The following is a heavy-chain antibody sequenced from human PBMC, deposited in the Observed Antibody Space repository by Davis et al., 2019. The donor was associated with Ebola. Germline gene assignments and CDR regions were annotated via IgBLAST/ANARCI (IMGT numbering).Heavy chain of an antibody. J-gene: IGHJ6*02. CDR3: AREPRYGDYTHHDYYGMDV. Sequence: SVKVSCKASGYTFTSYGISWVRQAPGQGLEWMGRIIPILGIANYAQKFQGRVTITADKSTSTAYMELSSLRSEDTAVYYCAREPRYGDYTHHDYYGMDVWGQGTTVTVSS. CDR2: IIPILGIA. CDR1: GYTFTSYG. V-gene: IGHV1-69*04. D-gene: IGHD4-17*01.